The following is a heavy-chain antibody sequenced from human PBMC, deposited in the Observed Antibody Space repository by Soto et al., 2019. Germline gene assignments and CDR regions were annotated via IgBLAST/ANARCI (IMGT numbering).Heavy chain of an antibody. V-gene: IGHV5-51*01. CDR1: GYSFTSYW. J-gene: IGHJ3*02. Sequence: PGESLKISCKGSGYSFTSYWIGWVRQMPGKGLEWMGIIYPGDSDTRYSPSFQGQVTISADKSISTAYLQWSSLKASDTAMYYRARRGRYDYVWGSYRYTERVAFDIRGQGTMVT. CDR3: ARRGRYDYVWGSYRYTERVAFDI. CDR2: IYPGDSDT. D-gene: IGHD3-16*02.